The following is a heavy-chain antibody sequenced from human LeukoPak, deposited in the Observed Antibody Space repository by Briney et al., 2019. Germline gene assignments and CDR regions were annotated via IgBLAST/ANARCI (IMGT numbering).Heavy chain of an antibody. D-gene: IGHD3-10*01. Sequence: GSLRLSCAASGFTFSSYGMHWVRQAPGKGLEWVAVIWYDGSNKYYADSVKGRFTISRDNARNSLYLQMNSLRAEDTAVYYCARGVYYYIFWGQGTLVTVSS. V-gene: IGHV3-33*01. J-gene: IGHJ4*02. CDR3: ARGVYYYIF. CDR2: IWYDGSNK. CDR1: GFTFSSYG.